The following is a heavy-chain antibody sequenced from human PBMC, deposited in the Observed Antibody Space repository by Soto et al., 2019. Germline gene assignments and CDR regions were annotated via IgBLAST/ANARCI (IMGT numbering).Heavy chain of an antibody. D-gene: IGHD3-22*01. V-gene: IGHV1-69*13. CDR2: ILPIFGTA. Sequence: SVNVSCKASGGTFSSYAISWVRQAPGQGLEWMGGILPIFGTANYAQKFQGRVTITADESTSTAYMELSSLRSEDTAVYYCARTPTLYYYDSSGYSDYWGQGTLVTVSS. CDR1: GGTFSSYA. J-gene: IGHJ4*02. CDR3: ARTPTLYYYDSSGYSDY.